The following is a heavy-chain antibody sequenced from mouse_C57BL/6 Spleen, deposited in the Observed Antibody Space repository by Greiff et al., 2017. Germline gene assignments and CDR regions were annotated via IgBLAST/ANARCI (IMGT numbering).Heavy chain of an antibody. CDR2: IYPGSGNT. CDR1: GYTFTDYY. CDR3: ASPYDGYFSWFAY. D-gene: IGHD2-3*01. J-gene: IGHJ3*01. V-gene: IGHV1-76*01. Sequence: VKLVESGAELVRPGASVKLSCKASGYTFTDYYINWVKQRPGQGLEWIARIYPGSGNTYYNEKFKGKATLTAEKSSSTAYMQLSSLTSEDSAVYFCASPYDGYFSWFAYWGQGTLVTVSA.